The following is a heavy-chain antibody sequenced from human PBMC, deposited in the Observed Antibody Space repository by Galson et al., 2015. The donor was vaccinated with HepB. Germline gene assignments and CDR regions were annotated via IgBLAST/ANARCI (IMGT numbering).Heavy chain of an antibody. J-gene: IGHJ4*02. CDR3: ARSIQAEYYDFWSGYYYYFDY. Sequence: SLRLSCAASGFTFSSYSMNWVRQAPGKGLEWVSSISSSSSYIYYADSVKGRFTISRDNAKNSLYLQMNSLRAEDTAVYYCARSIQAEYYDFWSGYYYYFDYWGQGTLVTVSS. CDR1: GFTFSSYS. CDR2: ISSSSSYI. V-gene: IGHV3-21*01. D-gene: IGHD3-3*01.